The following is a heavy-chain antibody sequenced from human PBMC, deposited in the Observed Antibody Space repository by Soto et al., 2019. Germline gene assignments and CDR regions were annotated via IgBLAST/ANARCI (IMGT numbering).Heavy chain of an antibody. V-gene: IGHV3-30*18. Sequence: QVQLVESGGGVVQPGRSLRLPCAASGFTFSSYGMHWVRQAPGKGLEWVAVISYDGSNKYYADSVKGRFTISRDNSKNTLYLQMNSLRAEDTAVYYCAKDFRIAVAGPTLYYYYGMDVWGQGTTVTVSS. J-gene: IGHJ6*02. CDR1: GFTFSSYG. CDR3: AKDFRIAVAGPTLYYYYGMDV. CDR2: ISYDGSNK. D-gene: IGHD6-19*01.